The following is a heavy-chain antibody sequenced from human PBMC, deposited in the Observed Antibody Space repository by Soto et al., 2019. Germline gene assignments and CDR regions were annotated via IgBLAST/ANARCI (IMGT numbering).Heavy chain of an antibody. CDR3: ARMTWPNNWFDP. Sequence: QVQQVQSGAEVKKPGASVKVSCKASGYIFTNYYMHWVRQAPGQGFEWMGIINPSGDETTYAQKLQGRLTMTRDTSTSTVYMELSSLRSEDTAVYYCARMTWPNNWFDPWGQGTLVTVSS. V-gene: IGHV1-46*04. CDR1: GYIFTNYY. J-gene: IGHJ5*02. D-gene: IGHD5-12*01. CDR2: INPSGDET.